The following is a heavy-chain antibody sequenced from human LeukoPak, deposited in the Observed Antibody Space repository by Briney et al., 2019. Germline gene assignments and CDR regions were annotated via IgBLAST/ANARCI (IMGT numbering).Heavy chain of an antibody. CDR1: GFTFSSYS. V-gene: IGHV3-48*01. Sequence: GGSLRLSCAASGFTFSSYSMNWVRQAPGKGLEWVSYISSPSSTIYYADSVKGRFTISRDNAKISLYLQMNSLRAEDTAVYYGARLHTVVTPFDSWGQGTLVTVSS. D-gene: IGHD4-23*01. CDR3: ARLHTVVTPFDS. J-gene: IGHJ4*02. CDR2: ISSPSSTI.